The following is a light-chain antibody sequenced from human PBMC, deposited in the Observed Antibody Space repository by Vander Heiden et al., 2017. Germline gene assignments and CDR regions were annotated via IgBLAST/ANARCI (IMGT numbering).Light chain of an antibody. V-gene: IGKV1-39*01. CDR2: AAS. CDR3: QRSYSTPLT. Sequence: DIQMTQSPSFLSASVGDRVTITCRASQSISSYLNWYQQKPGKAPKLLIYAASSLQSGVPSRFSGSGSGTDFTLTISSLQPEDFATYYCQRSYSTPLTFGQGTKVEIK. CDR1: QSISSY. J-gene: IGKJ1*01.